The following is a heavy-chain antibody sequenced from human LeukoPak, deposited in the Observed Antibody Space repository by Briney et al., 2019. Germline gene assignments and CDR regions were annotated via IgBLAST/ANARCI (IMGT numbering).Heavy chain of an antibody. J-gene: IGHJ4*02. CDR2: INHSGST. CDR1: GGSFSGYY. CDR3: ARGLRPYYYDSSVGY. Sequence: PSETLSLTCAVYGGSFSGYYWSWIRQPPGKGLEWIGEINHSGSTNYNPSLKSRVTISVDTSKNQFSLKLSSVTAADTAVYYCARGLRPYYYDSSVGYWGQGTLVTVSS. D-gene: IGHD3-22*01. V-gene: IGHV4-34*01.